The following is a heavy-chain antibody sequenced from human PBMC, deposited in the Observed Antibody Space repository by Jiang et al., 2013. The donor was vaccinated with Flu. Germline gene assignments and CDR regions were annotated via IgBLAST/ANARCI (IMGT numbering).Heavy chain of an antibody. Sequence: GSGLVKPSETLSLTCAVSCGSISSSNWWSWVRQPPGKGLEWIGEIYHSGSTNYNPSLKSRVTISVDKSENQFSLKLSSVTAADTAVYYCARGTYYDYVWGSYRPPALDYWGQGTLVTVSS. J-gene: IGHJ4*02. CDR3: ARGTYYDYVWGSYRPPALDY. CDR1: CGSISSSNW. CDR2: IYHSGST. D-gene: IGHD3-16*02. V-gene: IGHV4-4*02.